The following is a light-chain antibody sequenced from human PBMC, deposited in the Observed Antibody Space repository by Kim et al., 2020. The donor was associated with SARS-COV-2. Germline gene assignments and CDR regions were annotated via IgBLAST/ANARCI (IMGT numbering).Light chain of an antibody. J-gene: IGLJ3*02. Sequence: SVTLTCTLSSGHSCYAIAWHQQQPEKGPRYLMKLNSDGSHSKGDGIPDRFSGSSSGAERYLTISSLQSEDEADYYCQTWGTGIRVFGGGTQLTVL. CDR1: SGHSCYA. V-gene: IGLV4-69*01. CDR2: LNSDGSH. CDR3: QTWGTGIRV.